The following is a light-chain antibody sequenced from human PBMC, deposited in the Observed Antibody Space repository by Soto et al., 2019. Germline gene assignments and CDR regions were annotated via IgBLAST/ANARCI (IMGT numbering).Light chain of an antibody. CDR2: SNN. V-gene: IGLV1-44*01. Sequence: QSVLAQPTSASGTPGQRVTISCSGSSSNIGSNTVNWYQQLRGTAPKLLIYSNNQRPSGVPDRFSGSKSGTSASLAISGLQSEDEADYYCAAWDDSLNGPVFGGGTQLTVL. J-gene: IGLJ2*01. CDR3: AAWDDSLNGPV. CDR1: SSNIGSNT.